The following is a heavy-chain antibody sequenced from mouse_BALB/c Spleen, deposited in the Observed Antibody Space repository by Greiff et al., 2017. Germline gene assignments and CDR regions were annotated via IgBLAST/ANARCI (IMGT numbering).Heavy chain of an antibody. Sequence: VMLVESGPGLVAPSQSLSITCTVSGFSLTSYGVHWVRQPPGKGLEWLGVIWAGGSTNYNSALMSRLSISKDNSKSQVFLKMNSLQTDDTAMYYCARYGKGGTWFAYRGQGTLVTVSA. CDR1: GFSLTSYG. J-gene: IGHJ3*01. D-gene: IGHD2-1*01. CDR2: IWAGGST. V-gene: IGHV2-9*02. CDR3: ARYGKGGTWFAY.